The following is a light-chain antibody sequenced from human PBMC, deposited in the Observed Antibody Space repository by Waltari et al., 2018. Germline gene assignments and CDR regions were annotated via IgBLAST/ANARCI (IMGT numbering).Light chain of an antibody. Sequence: ELTQPHSVSLSPGQKATISCSRETRANNYASWYQQRPGQSPLLIIYQDNRRPSEIPDRFSGSGSGNTSTLTIRGAQVKDEVDYYCQSWGADNIIFGGPTKLTVL. CDR2: QDN. CDR1: TRANNY. V-gene: IGLV3-1*01. J-gene: IGLJ2*01. CDR3: QSWGADNII.